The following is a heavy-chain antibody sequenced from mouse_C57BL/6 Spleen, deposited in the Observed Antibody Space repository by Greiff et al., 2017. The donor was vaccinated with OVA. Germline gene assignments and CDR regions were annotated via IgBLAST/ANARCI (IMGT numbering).Heavy chain of an antibody. CDR2: IYPGNSDT. D-gene: IGHD2-1*01. J-gene: IGHJ3*01. CDR1: GYTFTSYW. CDR3: PPVYVIYGGGFAY. Sequence: EVQLQQSGTVLARPGASVKLSCKTSGYTFTSYWMHWVKQRPGQGLEWIGDIYPGNSDTSYNQKVKGKVKLTAVTAASTAYMELSSLTNEDSSVYYSPPVYVIYGGGFAYWGQGTLVTVSA. V-gene: IGHV1-5*01.